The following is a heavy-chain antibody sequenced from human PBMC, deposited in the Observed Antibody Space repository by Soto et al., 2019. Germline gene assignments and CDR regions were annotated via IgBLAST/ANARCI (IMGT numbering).Heavy chain of an antibody. Sequence: GASVKVSCKVSGSTFTSNGIGWVRQAPGQGLEWMGWISTYNENMDTAPQLQGRLTMTTDTSTKTAYMELTNLKLDDTALYYCVKEPDVWGQGISVTVSS. V-gene: IGHV1-18*04. CDR3: VKEPDV. CDR1: GSTFTSNG. CDR2: ISTYNENM. J-gene: IGHJ6*02.